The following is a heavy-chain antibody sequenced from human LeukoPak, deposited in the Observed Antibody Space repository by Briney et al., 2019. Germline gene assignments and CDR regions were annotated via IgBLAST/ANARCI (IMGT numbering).Heavy chain of an antibody. V-gene: IGHV4-61*02. CDR1: GVSISSGSYY. CDR2: IYTSGST. J-gene: IGHJ4*02. Sequence: SETLSLTCTVSGVSISSGSYYWSWIRQPAGKGLEWIGRIYTSGSTNYNPSLKSRVTISVDTSKNQFSLKLSSVTAADTAVYYCARDCSSTSCPALWGQGTLVTVSS. D-gene: IGHD2-2*01. CDR3: ARDCSSTSCPAL.